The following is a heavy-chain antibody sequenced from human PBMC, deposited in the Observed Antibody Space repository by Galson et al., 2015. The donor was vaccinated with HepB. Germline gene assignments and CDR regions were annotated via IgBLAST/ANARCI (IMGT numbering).Heavy chain of an antibody. V-gene: IGHV3-9*01. CDR3: AKDRNRNFWSGYAHFQH. D-gene: IGHD3-3*01. CDR2: ISWNNGNI. J-gene: IGHJ1*01. CDR1: GFIFDDYA. Sequence: SLRLSCAASGFIFDDYAMHWVRQTPGKGLEWVSGISWNNGNIVYADSVKGRFTISRDNAKNSLYLQMNSLRTDDTALYYCAKDRNRNFWSGYAHFQHWGQGNLVTVSS.